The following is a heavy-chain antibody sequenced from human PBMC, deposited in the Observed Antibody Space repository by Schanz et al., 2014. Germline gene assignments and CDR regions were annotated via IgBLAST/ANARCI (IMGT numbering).Heavy chain of an antibody. D-gene: IGHD5-12*01. Sequence: QVPLQQWGAGLLKPSETLSLTCAVSGGPFSGYWGWIRQPPGKGLEWIGYIYYSGSTNYNPSLKSRVTISVDTSKNQSSLKLSSVTAADTAVYYCARAEINSGYARYYYGMDVWGQGTTVTVSS. V-gene: IGHV4-34*11. CDR1: GGPFSGY. CDR2: IYYSGST. CDR3: ARAEINSGYARYYYGMDV. J-gene: IGHJ6*02.